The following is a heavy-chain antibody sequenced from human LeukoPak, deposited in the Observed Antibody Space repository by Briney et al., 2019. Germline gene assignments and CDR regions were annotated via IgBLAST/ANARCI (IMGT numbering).Heavy chain of an antibody. CDR3: ARGRGSGWYDAFDI. Sequence: GRSLRLSCAASGFTFSSHGMHWGRQAPGKGLEWVAVIWYDGSNKFYADSVRGRFTISRDNSKNTLYVQMNSLRAEDTAVYYCARGRGSGWYDAFDIWGQGTMVTVSS. CDR2: IWYDGSNK. D-gene: IGHD6-19*01. V-gene: IGHV3-33*01. J-gene: IGHJ3*02. CDR1: GFTFSSHG.